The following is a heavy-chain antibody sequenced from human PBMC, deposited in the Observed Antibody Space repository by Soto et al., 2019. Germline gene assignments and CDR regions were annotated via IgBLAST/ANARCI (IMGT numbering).Heavy chain of an antibody. D-gene: IGHD3-22*01. CDR1: GYSFSFYG. J-gene: IGHJ4*02. Sequence: QIQLVQSGAEWRKPGASVKVSCKASGYSFSFYGINWVRQAPGQGLEWMGWINPSDGNRNFAQKFEDRGNRHTATSTNTVFLELRSLKSDDTAISYCARDRLRGYDSSGFYSWGQGSMVTVSS. CDR2: INPSDGNR. V-gene: IGHV1-18*01. CDR3: ARDRLRGYDSSGFYS.